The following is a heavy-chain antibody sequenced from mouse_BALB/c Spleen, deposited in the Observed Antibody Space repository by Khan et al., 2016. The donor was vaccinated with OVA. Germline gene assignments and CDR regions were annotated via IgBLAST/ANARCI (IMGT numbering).Heavy chain of an antibody. CDR1: GFTFTSYW. J-gene: IGHJ3*01. CDR2: IFSGNSDT. D-gene: IGHD1-1*01. V-gene: IGHV1-5*01. Sequence: VQLQQSGTVLARPGSSVKMSCKASGFTFTSYWIHWVKQRPGQGLEWIGGIFSGNSDTSYNQRFKDKAKLTAVTSAISAYMELSSLTNEDSAVYFCTRAGYGAFAYWGQGTLVTVSA. CDR3: TRAGYGAFAY.